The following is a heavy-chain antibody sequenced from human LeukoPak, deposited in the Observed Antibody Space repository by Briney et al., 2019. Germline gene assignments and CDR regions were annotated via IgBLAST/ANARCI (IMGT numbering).Heavy chain of an antibody. CDR2: IIPIFGTA. D-gene: IGHD5-18*01. Sequence: SVKVSCKASGGTFSSYAISWVRQAPGQGLEWMGGIIPIFGTANYAQKFQGRVTITADKSTSTAYMELSSLRSGDTAVYYCARATHSYGPIYYYYMDVWGKGTTVTVSS. J-gene: IGHJ6*03. CDR3: ARATHSYGPIYYYYMDV. V-gene: IGHV1-69*06. CDR1: GGTFSSYA.